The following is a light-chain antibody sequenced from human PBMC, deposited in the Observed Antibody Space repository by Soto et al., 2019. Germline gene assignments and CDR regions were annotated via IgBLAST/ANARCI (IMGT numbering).Light chain of an antibody. V-gene: IGKV1-9*01. CDR2: ATS. J-gene: IGKJ3*01. CDR1: QGINSY. Sequence: DIQLTQSPSFLSASVGDRVTITCRASQGINSYLAWYQQTPGKAPKLLIYATSTLQTGVPSRFSGSGSGTEFTLTTSSLQPEDFATYYCQQFNSYPLLFTFGPGTRVEIK. CDR3: QQFNSYPLLFT.